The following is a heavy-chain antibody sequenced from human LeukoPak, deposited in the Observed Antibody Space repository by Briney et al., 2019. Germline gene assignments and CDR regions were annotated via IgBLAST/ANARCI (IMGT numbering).Heavy chain of an antibody. V-gene: IGHV4-31*03. CDR3: ARAHSNYSGDWWRKTRGVGYYGMDV. Sequence: SETLSLTCTVSGGSISSGGYYWSWVRQHPGKGLEWIGYIYYSGSTYYNPSPKSRVTISVDTSKNQFSLKLSSVTAADTAVYYCARAHSNYSGDWWRKTRGVGYYGMDVWGQGTTVTVSS. CDR1: GGSISSGGYY. J-gene: IGHJ6*02. D-gene: IGHD4-11*01. CDR2: IYYSGST.